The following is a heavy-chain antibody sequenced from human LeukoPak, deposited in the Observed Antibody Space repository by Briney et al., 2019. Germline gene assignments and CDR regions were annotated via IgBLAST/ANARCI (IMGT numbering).Heavy chain of an antibody. CDR1: GGSFSGYY. J-gene: IGHJ5*02. Sequence: PSETLSLTCAVYGGSFSGYYWSWIRQPPGKGLEWIGEINHSGSTNYNPSLKSRVTISVDTSKNQFSLKLSSVTAADTAVYYCARARVDIVATIGFDPWGQGTLVTVSS. CDR2: INHSGST. CDR3: ARARVDIVATIGFDP. V-gene: IGHV4-34*01. D-gene: IGHD5-12*01.